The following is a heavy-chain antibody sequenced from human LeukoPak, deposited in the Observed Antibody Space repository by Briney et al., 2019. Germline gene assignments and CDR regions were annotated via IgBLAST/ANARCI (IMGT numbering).Heavy chain of an antibody. Sequence: KPSETLSLTCTVSSGSITSYYWSWIRQPPGKGLEYIGHIYYTGTTDYNPSPKSRFTMSLDTSKNQFSLSLISVTASDTAVYFCTGAPNRHYFDYWGLGTLVAVSS. CDR3: TGAPNRHYFDY. CDR2: IYYTGTT. CDR1: SGSITSYY. V-gene: IGHV4-59*01. J-gene: IGHJ4*02.